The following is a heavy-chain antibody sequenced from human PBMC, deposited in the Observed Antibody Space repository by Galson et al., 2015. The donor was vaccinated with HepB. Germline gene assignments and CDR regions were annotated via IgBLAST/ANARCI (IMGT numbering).Heavy chain of an antibody. Sequence: SLRLSCAASGFTFSSYWMHWVRQAPGKGLVWVSRINSDGSSTSYADSVKGRFTISRDNAKNTLYLQMNSLTAEDTAVYYCTRVSLGSYYVGYWGQGTLVTVSS. D-gene: IGHD1-26*01. V-gene: IGHV3-74*01. J-gene: IGHJ4*02. CDR1: GFTFSSYW. CDR3: TRVSLGSYYVGY. CDR2: INSDGSST.